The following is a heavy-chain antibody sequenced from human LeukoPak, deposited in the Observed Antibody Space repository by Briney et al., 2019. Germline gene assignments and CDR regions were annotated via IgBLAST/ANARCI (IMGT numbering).Heavy chain of an antibody. CDR1: GGSISSGGYY. CDR3: ARTSGELLYQIWFDP. V-gene: IGHV4-31*03. Sequence: SETLSLTCTVSGGSISSGGYYWSWLRQHPGTGLEWIGYIYYSGSTYYNPSLKSRVTISVDTSKNQFSLKLSSVTAADTAVYYCARTSGELLYQIWFDPWGQGTLVTVSS. J-gene: IGHJ5*02. CDR2: IYYSGST. D-gene: IGHD3-10*01.